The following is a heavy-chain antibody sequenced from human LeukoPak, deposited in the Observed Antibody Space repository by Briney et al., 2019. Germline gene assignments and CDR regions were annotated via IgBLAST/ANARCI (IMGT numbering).Heavy chain of an antibody. CDR1: GFTFSSYW. D-gene: IGHD6-13*01. J-gene: IGHJ3*02. V-gene: IGHV3-74*01. CDR3: ARRAAALDAFDI. CDR2: IKSDGSST. Sequence: GGSLRLSCAASGFTFSSYWMHWVRQAPGKGLVWVSRIKSDGSSTTYADSVKGRFTISRDNAKNTLYLQMNSLRVEDTAVYYCARRAAALDAFDIWGQGTMVTVSS.